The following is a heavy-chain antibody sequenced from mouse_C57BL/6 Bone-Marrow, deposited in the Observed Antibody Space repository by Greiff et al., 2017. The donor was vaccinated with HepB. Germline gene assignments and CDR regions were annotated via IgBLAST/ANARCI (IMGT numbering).Heavy chain of an antibody. CDR1: GFTFSDYG. J-gene: IGHJ1*03. D-gene: IGHD2-4*01. CDR2: LSSGSSTT. Sequence: EVQLVESGGGLVKPGGSLKLSCAASGFTFSDYGMHWVRQAPEKGLEWVAYLSSGSSTTYYADTVKGRFTISRDNAKNTLFLQLTSLRSEDTAMYYCARPVDYPYWYFDVWGTGTTVTVSS. V-gene: IGHV5-17*01. CDR3: ARPVDYPYWYFDV.